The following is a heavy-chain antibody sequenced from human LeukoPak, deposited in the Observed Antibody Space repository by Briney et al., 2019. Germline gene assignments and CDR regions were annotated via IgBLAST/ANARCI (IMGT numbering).Heavy chain of an antibody. V-gene: IGHV4-59*08. CDR1: GSSISSYY. D-gene: IGHD4-23*01. J-gene: IGHJ4*02. Sequence: SETLSLTCTVSGSSISSYYWTWIRQPPGKGLEWIGYIHYNGNTNYNPSLKSRVTISVDTSRNHFSLSLNSVTAADTATYYCARHPRDDYGGFGLDSWGQGILVSVYS. CDR2: IHYNGNT. CDR3: ARHPRDDYGGFGLDS.